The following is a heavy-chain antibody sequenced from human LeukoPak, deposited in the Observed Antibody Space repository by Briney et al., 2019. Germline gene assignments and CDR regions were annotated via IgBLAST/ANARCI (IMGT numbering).Heavy chain of an antibody. D-gene: IGHD3-16*01. CDR2: ISGSGSTI. V-gene: IGHV3-48*04. CDR1: GFTFSSYS. J-gene: IGHJ4*02. Sequence: GGSLRLSCAASGFTFSSYSMNWVRQAPGKGLEWVSYISGSGSTIYYTDSVKGRFTISRDNAKNSLYLQMNSLRAEDTAVYYCAKEGEPGDYFDYWGQGTLVTVSS. CDR3: AKEGEPGDYFDY.